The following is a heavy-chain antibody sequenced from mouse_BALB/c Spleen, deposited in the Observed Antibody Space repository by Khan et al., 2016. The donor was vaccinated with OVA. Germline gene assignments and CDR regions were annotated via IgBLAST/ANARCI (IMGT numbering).Heavy chain of an antibody. CDR2: ISYSGRT. Sequence: EGQLQESGPGLVKPSQSLSLTCTVTGYSITSDYAWNWIRQFPGNKLEWMAYISYSGRTSYNPSLKSRLSITRDTSKNQFFLQLNSVTTEDTATYDCARSVTSTTVVATDFDYWGQGTTLTVSS. CDR3: ARSVTSTTVVATDFDY. V-gene: IGHV3-2*02. J-gene: IGHJ2*01. D-gene: IGHD1-1*01. CDR1: GYSITSDYA.